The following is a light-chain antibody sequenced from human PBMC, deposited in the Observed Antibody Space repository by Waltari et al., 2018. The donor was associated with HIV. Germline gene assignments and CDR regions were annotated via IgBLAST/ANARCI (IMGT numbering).Light chain of an antibody. CDR1: SSDVGSYNL. CDR2: EVS. V-gene: IGLV2-23*02. J-gene: IGLJ1*01. Sequence: QSALTQPASVSGSPGQSITISCTGTSSDVGSYNLVSWYQKYPGKCPKLMIYEVSKLPSVVSNRFSGSKSGNTASLTISGLQAEDEADYYCCSYAGSSTPFVFGTATKVTVL. CDR3: CSYAGSSTPFV.